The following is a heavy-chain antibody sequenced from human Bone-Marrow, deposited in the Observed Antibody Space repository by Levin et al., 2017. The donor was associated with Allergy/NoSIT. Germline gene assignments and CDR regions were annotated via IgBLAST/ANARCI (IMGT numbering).Heavy chain of an antibody. CDR3: ARDEESYGDAFDI. J-gene: IGHJ3*02. Sequence: LTCAASGFTFSTYGMIWVRQAPGKGLEWVSYISARKTTMYYADSVKGRFTISRDDAKNTLYLQMSSLRAEDTAVYYCARDEESYGDAFDIWGQGTMVTVSS. V-gene: IGHV3-48*01. D-gene: IGHD2-8*01. CDR2: ISARKTTM. CDR1: GFTFSTYG.